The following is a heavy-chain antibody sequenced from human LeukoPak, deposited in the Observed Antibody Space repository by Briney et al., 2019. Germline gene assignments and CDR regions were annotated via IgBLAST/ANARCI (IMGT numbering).Heavy chain of an antibody. D-gene: IGHD4-17*01. V-gene: IGHV4-59*01. CDR1: GGSISSYY. CDR2: IYYSGST. Sequence: SETLSLTCTVSGGSISSYYWSWIRQPPGKGLEWIGYIYYSGSTNYNPSLKSRVTISVDTSKNQFSLKLSSVTAADTAVYYCARDSYGDYSPHPNYFDYWGQGTLVTVSS. CDR3: ARDSYGDYSPHPNYFDY. J-gene: IGHJ4*02.